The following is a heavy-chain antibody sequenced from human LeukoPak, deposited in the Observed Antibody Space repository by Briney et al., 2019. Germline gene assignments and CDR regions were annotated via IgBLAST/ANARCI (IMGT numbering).Heavy chain of an antibody. Sequence: PGGSLRLSCAVSGFTFDDYSMHWVRQAPGKGLEWVSGISWNTGTIGYADSVKGRFTISRDNSKNTLYLQMNSLRAEDTAVYYCAKFGYCSGGSCLDYWGQGTLVTVSS. CDR1: GFTFDDYS. CDR2: ISWNTGTI. D-gene: IGHD2-15*01. V-gene: IGHV3-9*01. J-gene: IGHJ4*02. CDR3: AKFGYCSGGSCLDY.